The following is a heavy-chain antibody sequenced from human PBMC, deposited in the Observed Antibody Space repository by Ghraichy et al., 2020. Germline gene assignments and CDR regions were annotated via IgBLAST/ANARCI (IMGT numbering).Heavy chain of an antibody. Sequence: SGPTLVKPTETLTLTCTVSGFSLSNARMGVSWIRQPPGKALEWLAHIFSNDEKSYSTSLKSRLTISKDTSKSQLVFTMTNMDPVDTATYYCARWTRIAVASYYGMDVWGQGTTVTVSS. V-gene: IGHV2-26*01. CDR2: IFSNDEK. D-gene: IGHD6-19*01. CDR1: GFSLSNARMG. CDR3: ARWTRIAVASYYGMDV. J-gene: IGHJ6*02.